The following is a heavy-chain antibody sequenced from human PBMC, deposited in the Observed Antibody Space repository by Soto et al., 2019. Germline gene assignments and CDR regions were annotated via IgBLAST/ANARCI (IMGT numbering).Heavy chain of an antibody. J-gene: IGHJ6*03. Sequence: GGSLRLSCAASGFTFSTYSMAWVRQAPGRGPEWVSGIFQDGRTHYADSVKGRFTISRDNSRSSVYLQMITLRGEDTAIYYCAKSMGGSMCLGLLSYKSIDCRGKGITVTV. CDR1: GFTFSTYS. CDR2: IFQDGRT. CDR3: AKSMGGSMCLGLLSYKSIDC. D-gene: IGHD1-7*01. V-gene: IGHV3-23*01.